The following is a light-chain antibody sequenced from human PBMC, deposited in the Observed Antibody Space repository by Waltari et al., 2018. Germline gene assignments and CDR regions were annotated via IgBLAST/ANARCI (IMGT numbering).Light chain of an antibody. CDR2: GST. J-gene: IGLJ3*02. Sequence: QSVLTQPPSVSGAPGQTVTISCTGSGSNIGAGYDVHWYQQVPRAAPKPLIYGSTSRPLGVPDRVFGSTAGTSASLAITGLQAEDEAVYYCQSYDTSLTVVFGGGTKLTVL. CDR1: GSNIGAGYD. CDR3: QSYDTSLTVV. V-gene: IGLV1-40*01.